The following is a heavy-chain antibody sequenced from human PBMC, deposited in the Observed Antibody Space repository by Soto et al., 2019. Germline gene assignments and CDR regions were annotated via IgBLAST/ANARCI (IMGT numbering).Heavy chain of an antibody. J-gene: IGHJ4*02. CDR2: INAGYGNT. V-gene: IGHV1-3*01. D-gene: IGHD7-27*01. CDR1: GYTFSSYA. CDR3: ARDTGDGTFDF. Sequence: ASVKVSCKASGYTFSSYAMHWVLQAPGQRLGWMGWINAGYGNTKSSQKFQDRVTISRDTSASTAYMELTSLRSEDTAVYYCARDTGDGTFDFWGQGTLVTVSS.